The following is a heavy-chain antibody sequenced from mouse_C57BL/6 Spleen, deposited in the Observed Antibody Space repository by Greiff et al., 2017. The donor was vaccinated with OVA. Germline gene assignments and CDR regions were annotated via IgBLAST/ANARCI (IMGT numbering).Heavy chain of an antibody. CDR3: ARRGSMVTTRYFDV. CDR1: GYTFTGYW. CDR2: ILPGSGST. J-gene: IGHJ1*03. D-gene: IGHD2-2*01. Sequence: VQVVESGAELMKPGASVKLSCKATGYTFTGYWIEWVKQRPGHGLEWIGEILPGSGSTNYNEKFKGKATFTADTSSNTAYMQLSSLTTEDSAIYCCARRGSMVTTRYFDVWGTGTTVTVSS. V-gene: IGHV1-9*01.